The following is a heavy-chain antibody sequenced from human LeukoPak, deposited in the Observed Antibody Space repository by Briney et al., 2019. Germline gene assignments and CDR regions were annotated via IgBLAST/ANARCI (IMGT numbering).Heavy chain of an antibody. CDR3: ARHGGVVRGEGSDAFDI. Sequence: SETLSLTCTVSGGSISSYYWSWIRQPPGKGLEWIGYIYYSGSTNYNPSLQSRVTISLDTPKNQFSLKLTSVTAADTAVYYCARHGGVVRGEGSDAFDIWGQGTMVTVSS. D-gene: IGHD3-10*01. V-gene: IGHV4-59*08. J-gene: IGHJ3*02. CDR2: IYYSGST. CDR1: GGSISSYY.